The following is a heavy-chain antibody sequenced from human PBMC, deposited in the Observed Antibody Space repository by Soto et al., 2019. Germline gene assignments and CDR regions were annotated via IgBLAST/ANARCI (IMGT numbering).Heavy chain of an antibody. CDR2: IYNSGST. D-gene: IGHD1-26*01. CDR3: ARSGGSFNLDY. J-gene: IGHJ4*02. Sequence: LSLTCTVSGGSISNYYWSWIRQPAGKGLEWIGRIYNSGSTKYNPSLKSRVTMSDDTSKNQFSLNLISVTAADAAVYYCARSGGSFNLDYWGRGTLVTVSS. V-gene: IGHV4-4*07. CDR1: GGSISNYY.